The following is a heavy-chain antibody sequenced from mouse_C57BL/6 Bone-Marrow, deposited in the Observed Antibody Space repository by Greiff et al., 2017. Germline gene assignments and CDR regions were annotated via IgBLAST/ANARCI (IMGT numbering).Heavy chain of an antibody. CDR1: GYTFTSYW. D-gene: IGHD1-1*01. Sequence: VQLQQSGAELVKPGASVKLSCKASGYTFTSYWMHWVKQRPGQGLEWIGMIHPNSGSTNYNEKFKSKATLTVDKSSSTAYMQLSSLTSEDSAVYYCAPATVVGYWYFDVWGKGTTVTVSS. CDR3: APATVVGYWYFDV. V-gene: IGHV1-64*01. J-gene: IGHJ1*03. CDR2: IHPNSGST.